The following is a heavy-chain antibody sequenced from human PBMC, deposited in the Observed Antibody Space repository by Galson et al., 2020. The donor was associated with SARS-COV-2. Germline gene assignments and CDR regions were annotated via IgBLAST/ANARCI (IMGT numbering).Heavy chain of an antibody. CDR1: GFTFSSYA. Sequence: GGSLRLSCAASGFTFSSYAMHWVRQAPGKGLEWVAVISYDGSNKYYADSVKGRFTISRDNSKNTLYLQMNSLRAEDTAVYYCARGYSGSYYYFDYWGREPWSPSPQ. D-gene: IGHD1-26*01. CDR3: ARGYSGSYYYFDY. V-gene: IGHV3-30*01. CDR2: ISYDGSNK. J-gene: IGHJ4*02.